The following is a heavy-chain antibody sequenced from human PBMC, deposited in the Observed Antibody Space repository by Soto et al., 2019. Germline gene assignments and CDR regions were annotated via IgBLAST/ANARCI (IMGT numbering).Heavy chain of an antibody. V-gene: IGHV1-18*01. CDR1: GYTFTNYG. CDR3: ARRSLYYDVLTGSPLDS. Sequence: QVQLVQSGGEVKKPGASVKVSCKASGYTFTNYGISWVRQAPGQGLEWMGWVSAYNGNTNYAQKLQGRVTMTTDTSTRTAYMELRSLRYDDTAVYFCARRSLYYDVLTGSPLDSWGQGTLVTVSS. CDR2: VSAYNGNT. J-gene: IGHJ4*02. D-gene: IGHD3-9*01.